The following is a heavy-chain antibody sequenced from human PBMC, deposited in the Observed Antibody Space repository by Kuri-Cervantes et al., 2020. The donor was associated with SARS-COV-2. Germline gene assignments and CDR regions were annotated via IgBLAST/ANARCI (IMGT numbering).Heavy chain of an antibody. J-gene: IGHJ4*02. CDR3: ARRAMVRGMYYFGY. Sequence: GESLKISCVASGFTFSGSGMHWVRQASGKGLEWVGRIRSKDKNYATAYAASLKGRFTISRDDAKNTAYLQMNSLETEDTAVYYCARRAMVRGMYYFGYWGQGTLVTVSS. CDR1: GFTFSGSG. V-gene: IGHV3-73*01. D-gene: IGHD3-10*01. CDR2: IRSKDKNYAT.